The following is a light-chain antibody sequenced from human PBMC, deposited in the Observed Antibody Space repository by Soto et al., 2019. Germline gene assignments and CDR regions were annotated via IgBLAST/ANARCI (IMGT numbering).Light chain of an antibody. J-gene: IGKJ1*01. CDR3: MQDMKTPWT. Sequence: DIVMTQSPLSLPVTPGEPASISCRSSQSLLHRNGYNFLGWYLQKPGQCPQLLIYLGSNRASGVPDRFSGSGSGTDFTLKISRVEAEDVGVYYCMQDMKTPWTFGQGTKVEIK. CDR1: QSLLHRNGYNF. V-gene: IGKV2-28*01. CDR2: LGS.